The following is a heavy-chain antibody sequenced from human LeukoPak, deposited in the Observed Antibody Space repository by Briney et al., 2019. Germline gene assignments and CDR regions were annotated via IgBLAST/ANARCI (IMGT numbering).Heavy chain of an antibody. V-gene: IGHV1-2*02. CDR2: INANSGDT. Sequence: GASVKVSCKASGHTFTGYYMHWVRQAPGQGLEWMGWINANSGDTNYAQKFQGRVTMTRDTSTTTAYMELRSLRSDDTAVYYCASLILYCSGGSCEIDAFDIWGQGTMVTVSS. CDR1: GHTFTGYY. J-gene: IGHJ3*02. D-gene: IGHD2-15*01. CDR3: ASLILYCSGGSCEIDAFDI.